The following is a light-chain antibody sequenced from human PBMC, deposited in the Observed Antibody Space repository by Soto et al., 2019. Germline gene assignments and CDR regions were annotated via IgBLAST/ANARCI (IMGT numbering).Light chain of an antibody. V-gene: IGKV1-12*01. CDR2: AAS. Sequence: DIQMTQSPSSVSASVGDRVTITCRTSQGIGSWLAWYQQKPGKAPKVLIYAASSLQTGVPYRFSGSGSGSDFTLTISRLQPEDFATYYCQPANSLPLTFGGGTKVEIK. CDR1: QGIGSW. CDR3: QPANSLPLT. J-gene: IGKJ4*01.